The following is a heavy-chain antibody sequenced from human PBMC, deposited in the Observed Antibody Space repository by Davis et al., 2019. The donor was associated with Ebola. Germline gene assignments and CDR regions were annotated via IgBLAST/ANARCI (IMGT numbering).Heavy chain of an antibody. D-gene: IGHD1-26*01. CDR3: ATRYSGNFWDLYYYYGMDV. CDR1: GFTFSSYA. V-gene: IGHV3-7*03. Sequence: GESLKISCAASGFTFSSYAMNWVRQAPGKGLEWVANIKQDGSEKYYVDSVKGRFTISRDNAKNSLYLQMNSLRAEDTAVYYCATRYSGNFWDLYYYYGMDVWGQGTTVTVSS. J-gene: IGHJ6*02. CDR2: IKQDGSEK.